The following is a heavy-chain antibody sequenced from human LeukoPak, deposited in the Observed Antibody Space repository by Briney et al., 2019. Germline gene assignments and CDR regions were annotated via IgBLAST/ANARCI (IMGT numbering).Heavy chain of an antibody. Sequence: GGSLRLSCTASGFTFGDYAMSWVRQAPGKGLEWVGFIRSKAYGGTTEYAASVKGRLTISRDDSKSIAYLQMNSLKTADTAVYYCTSSRYSYGQYYFDYWGQGTLVTVSS. CDR2: IRSKAYGGTT. CDR3: TSSRYSYGQYYFDY. CDR1: GFTFGDYA. D-gene: IGHD5-18*01. V-gene: IGHV3-49*04. J-gene: IGHJ4*02.